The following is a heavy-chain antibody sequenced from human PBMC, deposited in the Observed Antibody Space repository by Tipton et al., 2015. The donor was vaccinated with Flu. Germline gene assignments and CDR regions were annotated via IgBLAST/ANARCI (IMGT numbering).Heavy chain of an antibody. CDR1: GGSISRAGYY. Sequence: TLSLTCAVSGGSISRAGYYWSWVRQHPDKGLEWIGTIYYNGSTDYNPSPSSRLTISVDMSKNQFSLKLTSVTAADTAVYYCARDQTYYYGSSDAFDIWGQGTMVTVSS. CDR2: IYYNGST. D-gene: IGHD3-10*01. CDR3: ARDQTYYYGSSDAFDI. J-gene: IGHJ3*02. V-gene: IGHV4-61*08.